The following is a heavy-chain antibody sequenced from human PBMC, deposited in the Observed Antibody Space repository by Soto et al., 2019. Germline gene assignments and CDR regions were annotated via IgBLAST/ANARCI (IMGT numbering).Heavy chain of an antibody. CDR2: IRSKAYGGTT. D-gene: IGHD2-2*01. CDR3: TRSPPYIVVVPAAQPRQVLGTLRGWFDP. V-gene: IGHV3-49*03. CDR1: GFTFGDYA. Sequence: GGSLRLSCTASGFTFGDYAMSWFRQAPGKGLEWVGFIRSKAYGGTTEYAASVKGRFTISRDDSKSIAYLQMNSLKTEDTAVYYCTRSPPYIVVVPAAQPRQVLGTLRGWFDPWGQGTLVTVSS. J-gene: IGHJ5*02.